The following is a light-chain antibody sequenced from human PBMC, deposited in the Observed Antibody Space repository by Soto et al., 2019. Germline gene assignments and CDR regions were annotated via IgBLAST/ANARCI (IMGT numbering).Light chain of an antibody. CDR1: QRITN. CDR2: GAS. V-gene: IGKV3-15*01. Sequence: EKVVTQSPATLSVSPGERATLSCRASQRITNLSWYQQRPGQPPRLLIYGASTRATGTPARFSGSGSGIEFTLTISSLQSEDSAVYYCQQYNNWPPRLTFGGGTKVEIK. CDR3: QQYNNWPPRLT. J-gene: IGKJ4*01.